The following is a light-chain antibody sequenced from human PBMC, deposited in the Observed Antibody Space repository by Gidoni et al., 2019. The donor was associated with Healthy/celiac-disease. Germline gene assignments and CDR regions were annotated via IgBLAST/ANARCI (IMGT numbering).Light chain of an antibody. J-gene: IGKJ3*01. CDR1: QSISSY. V-gene: IGKV1-39*01. Sequence: DIQMTQSPCSLSASVGDRVTITCLAIQSISSYLNWYQQKPGKAPKLLIYAASSLQSGVPSRFSGSLSGTDFTLPISSLQPEDFATYYCQQSYRTPFTFGPGTKVDIK. CDR2: AAS. CDR3: QQSYRTPFT.